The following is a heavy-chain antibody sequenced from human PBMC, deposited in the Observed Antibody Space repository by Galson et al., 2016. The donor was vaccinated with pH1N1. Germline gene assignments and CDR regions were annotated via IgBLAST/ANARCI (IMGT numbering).Heavy chain of an antibody. Sequence: SVKVSCKASGYTFTYYAMNWVRQAPGQGLVWVGWISRNTGTPTYAQGFTGRFVFSLDTSSSTAYLQISSLKAENTAVYYCARNCSSSSCHVDYWGRGTLVTVSS. D-gene: IGHD2-2*01. J-gene: IGHJ4*02. CDR1: GYTFTYYA. CDR3: ARNCSSSSCHVDY. CDR2: ISRNTGTP. V-gene: IGHV7-4-1*02.